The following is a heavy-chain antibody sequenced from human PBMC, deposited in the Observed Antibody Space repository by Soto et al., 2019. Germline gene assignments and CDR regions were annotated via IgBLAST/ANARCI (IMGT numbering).Heavy chain of an antibody. V-gene: IGHV3-48*03. Sequence: GGSLRLSCAASGFTFSSYEMNWVRQAPGKGLEWVSYISSSGSTIYYADSVKGRFTISRDNAKNSLYLQMNSLRAEDTAVYYCTREDRVFYYDNSGYPTFDYWGQGTLVTVSS. CDR1: GFTFSSYE. D-gene: IGHD3-22*01. CDR2: ISSSGSTI. CDR3: TREDRVFYYDNSGYPTFDY. J-gene: IGHJ4*02.